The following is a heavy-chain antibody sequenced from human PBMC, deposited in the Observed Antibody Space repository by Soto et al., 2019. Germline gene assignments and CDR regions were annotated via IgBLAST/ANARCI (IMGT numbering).Heavy chain of an antibody. CDR3: ARDPAMIEFGGNDAFDI. CDR1: GYTCTSYY. D-gene: IGHD3-16*01. V-gene: IGHV1-2*02. J-gene: IGHJ3*02. Sequence: ASVKVSGEASGYTCTSYYLHWVRQAPGQGLEWMGWINPNSGGTNYAQKFQGRVTMTRDTSISTAYMELGRLRSDDTAVYYCARDPAMIEFGGNDAFDIWGQGTMVTVSS. CDR2: INPNSGGT.